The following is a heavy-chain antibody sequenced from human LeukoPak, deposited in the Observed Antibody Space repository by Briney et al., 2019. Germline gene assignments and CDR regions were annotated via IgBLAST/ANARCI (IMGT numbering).Heavy chain of an antibody. CDR2: IYQDGSEK. V-gene: IGHV3-7*03. CDR1: VFTFSTYW. J-gene: IGHJ4*02. CDR3: ARVSRWALNHNPDY. D-gene: IGHD1-14*01. Sequence: GGSLRLSCAASVFTFSTYWMSWVRQAPGKGLEGVAKIYQDGSEKYYVDSVNGRFTNSRDNAKNSLYLQMNSQRAEDTAVYYCARVSRWALNHNPDYCGQGTLVTVSS.